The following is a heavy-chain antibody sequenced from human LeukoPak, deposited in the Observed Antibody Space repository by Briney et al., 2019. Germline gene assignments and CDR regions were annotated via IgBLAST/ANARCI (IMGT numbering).Heavy chain of an antibody. CDR2: INHSGST. CDR3: ARGGFDCGGDCYVDY. J-gene: IGHJ4*02. V-gene: IGHV4-34*01. CDR1: GRSFSPYY. D-gene: IGHD2-21*02. Sequence: SETLSLTCAVYGRSFSPYYWSWIRQPPGKGLEWIGEINHSGSTNYNPSLKSRVTISVDTSKNQFSLRLSSVTAADTAVYYCARGGFDCGGDCYVDYWGQGTLVTVSS.